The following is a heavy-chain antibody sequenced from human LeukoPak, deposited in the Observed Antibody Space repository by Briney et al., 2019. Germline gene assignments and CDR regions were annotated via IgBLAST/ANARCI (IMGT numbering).Heavy chain of an antibody. V-gene: IGHV1-2*04. CDR2: INPNSGGT. CDR3: ARGSTRITIFGVVPQNAFDI. Sequence: ASVKVSCKASGYTFTGYYMHWVRQAPGQGLEWMGWINPNSGGTNYAQKFQGWVTMTRDTSISTAYMELSRLRSDDTAVYYCARGSTRITIFGVVPQNAFDIWGQGTMVTVSP. D-gene: IGHD3-3*01. CDR1: GYTFTGYY. J-gene: IGHJ3*02.